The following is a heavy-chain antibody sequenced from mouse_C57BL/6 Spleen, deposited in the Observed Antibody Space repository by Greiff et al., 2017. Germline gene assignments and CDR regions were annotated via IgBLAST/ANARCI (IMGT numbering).Heavy chain of an antibody. CDR1: GYTFTSYW. Sequence: QVQLQQSGTELVKPGASVKLSCKASGYTFTSYWMHWVKQRPGQGLEWIGNINPSNGGTNYNEKFKSKATLTVDKSSSTAYMQLSSLTSEDSAVYYWARSITTVVASLDYWGQGTTLTVSS. CDR3: ARSITTVVASLDY. D-gene: IGHD1-1*01. V-gene: IGHV1-53*01. CDR2: INPSNGGT. J-gene: IGHJ2*01.